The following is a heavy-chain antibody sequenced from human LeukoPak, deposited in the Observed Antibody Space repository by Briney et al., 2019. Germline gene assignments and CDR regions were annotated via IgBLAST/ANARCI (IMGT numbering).Heavy chain of an antibody. CDR3: AGERGDYEYY. CDR1: GGSISSSSYY. J-gene: IGHJ4*02. V-gene: IGHV4-39*07. Sequence: SETLSLTCTVSGGSISSSSYYWGWIRQPPGKGLEWIGSIYYSGSTYYNPSLKSRVTISVDRSKNQFSLKLSSVTAADTAVYYCAGERGDYEYYWGQGTLVTVSS. D-gene: IGHD4-17*01. CDR2: IYYSGST.